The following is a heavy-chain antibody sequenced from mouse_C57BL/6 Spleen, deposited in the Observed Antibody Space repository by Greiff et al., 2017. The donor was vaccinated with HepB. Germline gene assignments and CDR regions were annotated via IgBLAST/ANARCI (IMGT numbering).Heavy chain of an antibody. J-gene: IGHJ3*01. CDR2: IYPRDGGT. D-gene: IGHD1-1*01. V-gene: IGHV1-78*01. CDR1: GYTFTDHT. Sequence: VQLQQSDAELVKPGASVKISCKVSGYTFTDHTIHWMKQRPEQGLEWIGYIYPRDGGTKYNEKFKGKATLTADKSSSTAYMQLNSLTSEDSAVYFCARRYYYGSAWFAYWGQGTLVTVSA. CDR3: ARRYYYGSAWFAY.